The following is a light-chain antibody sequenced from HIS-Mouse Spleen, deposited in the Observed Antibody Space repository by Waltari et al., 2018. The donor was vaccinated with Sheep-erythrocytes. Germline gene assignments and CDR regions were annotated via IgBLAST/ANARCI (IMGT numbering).Light chain of an antibody. CDR2: EGS. CDR3: CSYAGSSTPWV. V-gene: IGLV2-23*01. J-gene: IGLJ3*02. Sequence: QSALTQPASVSGSPGQSITISCTGTSSDVGSYNLVSWYQQHPGKAPKLMIYEGSKRPSVVSKRFSGSKSGTTASLTISGLQAEDEADYYCCSYAGSSTPWVFGGGTKLTVL. CDR1: SSDVGSYNL.